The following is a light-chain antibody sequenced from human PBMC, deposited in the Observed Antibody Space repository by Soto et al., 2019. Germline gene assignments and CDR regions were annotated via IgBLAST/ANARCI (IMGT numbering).Light chain of an antibody. Sequence: QAVVTQPPSASGTPGQRVTISCSGSSSNIGSNTVNWYQQLPGTAPKLLIYSNNQRPSGVPDRFSGSKSGTSASLAISGLQSEDEADYYCAAWDDSLNGPGVVFGGGTNVTVL. CDR3: AAWDDSLNGPGVV. CDR1: SSNIGSNT. V-gene: IGLV1-44*01. J-gene: IGLJ2*01. CDR2: SNN.